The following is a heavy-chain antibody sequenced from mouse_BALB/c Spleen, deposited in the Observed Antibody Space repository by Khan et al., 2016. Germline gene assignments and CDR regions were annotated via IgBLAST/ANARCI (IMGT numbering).Heavy chain of an antibody. CDR1: GYTFTNYG. CDR2: INTRTGEP. V-gene: IGHV9-3*02. J-gene: IGHJ2*01. Sequence: QIQLVQSGPELKKPGETDKISCKASGYTFTNYGMNWVKQAPGKGLKWMAWINTRTGEPTYAEEFKGRFALSFETSARTAYLQINNLKNEDTATYFCAREPKFFDYWGQGTTLTVSS. CDR3: AREPKFFDY.